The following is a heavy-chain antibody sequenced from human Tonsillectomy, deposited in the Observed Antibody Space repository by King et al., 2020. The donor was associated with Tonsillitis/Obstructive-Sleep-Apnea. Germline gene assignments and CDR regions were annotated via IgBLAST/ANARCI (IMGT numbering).Heavy chain of an antibody. D-gene: IGHD3-3*01. J-gene: IGHJ6*02. CDR1: GGSISNYY. CDR3: AGQADDDFWGAYSNDYYYGMDV. V-gene: IGHV4-59*08. CDR2: IYYSGST. Sequence: QLQESGPGLVKPSETLSLTCTVSGGSISNYYWSWIRQPPGKGLEWIGYIYYSGSTNYNPSLKSRVTISLDTSKNQFSLKLSTVTAADTAVYYCAGQADDDFWGAYSNDYYYGMDVWGQGTTVTVSS.